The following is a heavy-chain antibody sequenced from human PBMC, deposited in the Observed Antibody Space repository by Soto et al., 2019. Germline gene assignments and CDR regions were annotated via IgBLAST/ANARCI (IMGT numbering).Heavy chain of an antibody. CDR1: GYSFANYW. D-gene: IGHD3-22*01. V-gene: IGHV5-10-1*01. Sequence: GESLKISCKGSGYSFANYWISWVRQMPGKGLEWMGRIDPSDSYTYYSPSFQGHVTISADKTLSTAYLQWSSLKASDSAVYYCALRSMAVVPEYWGQGTLVTVSS. CDR3: ALRSMAVVPEY. CDR2: IDPSDSYT. J-gene: IGHJ4*02.